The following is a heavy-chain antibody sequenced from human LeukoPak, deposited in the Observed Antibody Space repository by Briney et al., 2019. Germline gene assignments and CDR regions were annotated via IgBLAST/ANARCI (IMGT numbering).Heavy chain of an antibody. CDR2: TYYRSKWYN. CDR3: ARDHWNQYYYGMDV. CDR1: GDSVSSNSAA. V-gene: IGHV6-1*01. D-gene: IGHD1-1*01. J-gene: IGHJ6*02. Sequence: PSQTLSLTCAISGDSVSSNSAAWNWIRQTPSRGLEWLGSTYYRSKWYNEYAVSVHSRITINPDTSKNQFSLQLNSVTPEDTAVYFCARDHWNQYYYGMDVWGQGTTVTVSS.